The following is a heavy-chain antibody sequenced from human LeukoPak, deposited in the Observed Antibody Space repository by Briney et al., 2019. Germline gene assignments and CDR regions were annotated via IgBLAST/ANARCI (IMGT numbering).Heavy chain of an antibody. J-gene: IGHJ3*02. CDR2: ISYDGSNK. CDR1: GFTFSSYA. V-gene: IGHV3-30*14. CDR3: ARAPPVTNAFDI. Sequence: GGSLRLSCVVSGFTFSSYAMHWVRQVPGKGLEWVALISYDGSNKYYADSVKGRFTISRDNSKNTLYLQMNSLRAEDTAVYYCARAPPVTNAFDIWGQGTMVTVSS.